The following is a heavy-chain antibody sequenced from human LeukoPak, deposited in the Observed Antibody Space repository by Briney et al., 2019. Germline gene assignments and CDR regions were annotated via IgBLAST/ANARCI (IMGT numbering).Heavy chain of an antibody. CDR1: GFTFGDYA. V-gene: IGHV3-49*04. CDR2: IGNKAYGGST. J-gene: IGHJ4*02. D-gene: IGHD5-18*01. CDR3: TRGVRRGYSYGIDY. Sequence: GGSLRLSCTASGFTFGDYAMSWVRQAPGKGLEWVGFIGNKAYGGSTEYAASVKGRFTISRDDSKSIAYLQMNSLKTEDTAVYYCTRGVRRGYSYGIDYWGQGTLVTVSS.